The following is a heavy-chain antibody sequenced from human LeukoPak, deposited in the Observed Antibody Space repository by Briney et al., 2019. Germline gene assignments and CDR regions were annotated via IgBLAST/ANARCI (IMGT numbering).Heavy chain of an antibody. J-gene: IGHJ3*02. CDR2: IYYSGST. V-gene: IGHV4-39*07. Sequence: PSETLSLTCTVSGGSISSSSYYWGWIRQPPGKGLEWIGTIYYSGSTYYNPSLKSRVTISVDTSKNQFSLKLSSVTAADTAVYYCARDVTENDAFDIWGQGTMVTVSS. CDR1: GGSISSSSYY. D-gene: IGHD3-16*02. CDR3: ARDVTENDAFDI.